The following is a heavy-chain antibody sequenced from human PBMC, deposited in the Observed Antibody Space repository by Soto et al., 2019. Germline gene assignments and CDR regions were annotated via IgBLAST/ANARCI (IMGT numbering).Heavy chain of an antibody. Sequence: LSLTCTVSGGSISSYYWSWIRQPPGKGLEWIGYIYYSGSTNYNPSLKSRVTISVDTSKNQFSLKLSSVTAADTAVYYCARDHPPGPSYSSSWYGNWFDPWGQGTLVTVS. D-gene: IGHD6-13*01. CDR2: IYYSGST. J-gene: IGHJ5*02. CDR3: ARDHPPGPSYSSSWYGNWFDP. V-gene: IGHV4-59*01. CDR1: GGSISSYY.